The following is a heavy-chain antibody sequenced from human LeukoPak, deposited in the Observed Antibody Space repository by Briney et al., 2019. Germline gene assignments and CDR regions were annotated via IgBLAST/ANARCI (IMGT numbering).Heavy chain of an antibody. CDR1: GFTFSSYS. V-gene: IGHV3-21*01. J-gene: IGHJ4*02. D-gene: IGHD3-3*01. Sequence: PGGSLRLSCAASGFTFSSYSMNWVRQAPGKGLEWVSSISSSSSYIYYADSVKGRFTISRDNAKNSLYLQMNSLRAEDTAVYYCAREGQYYDFWSGYYADYWSQGTLVTVSS. CDR2: ISSSSSYI. CDR3: AREGQYYDFWSGYYADY.